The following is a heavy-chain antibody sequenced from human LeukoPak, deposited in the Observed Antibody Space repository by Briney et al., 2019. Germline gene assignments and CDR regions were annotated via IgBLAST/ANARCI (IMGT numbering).Heavy chain of an antibody. CDR3: AKDNTDWCNDY. V-gene: IGHV3-33*06. J-gene: IGHJ4*02. D-gene: IGHD2-8*01. CDR2: IWYDGNNK. Sequence: GGSLRLSCATSGFTFGRYGMHWVRQTPGKGLEWVTTIWYDGNNKYYADSVKGRFTVSRDNSKNTLYLQMNSLRAEDTAIYFCAKDNTDWCNDYWGQGTLVTVSS. CDR1: GFTFGRYG.